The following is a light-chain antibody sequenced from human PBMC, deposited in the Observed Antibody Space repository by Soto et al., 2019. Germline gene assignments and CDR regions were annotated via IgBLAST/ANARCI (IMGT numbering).Light chain of an antibody. Sequence: AIQMTQFPASLSASVGDRVTITCRARQGIRDELAWYQQKPGKAPILLIYGASRLESGVPSRFSGSGSGTDFSLTIYSLRPEDSATYFCLQDYNYPRTFGQGTKLQI. J-gene: IGKJ2*01. CDR2: GAS. V-gene: IGKV1-6*01. CDR1: QGIRDE. CDR3: LQDYNYPRT.